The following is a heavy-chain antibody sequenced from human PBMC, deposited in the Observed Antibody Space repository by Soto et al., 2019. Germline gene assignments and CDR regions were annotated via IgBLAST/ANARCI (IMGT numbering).Heavy chain of an antibody. V-gene: IGHV1-69*04. Sequence: GASVKVSCKASGGTFSSYTISWVRQAPGQGLEWMGRIIPILGIANYAQKFQGRVTITADKSTSTAYMELSSLRSEDTAVYCCARDFPPRSNHLDYWGQGTLVTVSS. CDR2: IIPILGIA. CDR1: GGTFSSYT. D-gene: IGHD4-4*01. J-gene: IGHJ4*02. CDR3: ARDFPPRSNHLDY.